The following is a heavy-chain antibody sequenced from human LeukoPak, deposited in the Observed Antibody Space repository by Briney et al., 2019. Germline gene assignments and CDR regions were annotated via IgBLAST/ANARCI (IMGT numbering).Heavy chain of an antibody. CDR2: ISAYNGNT. V-gene: IGHV1-18*01. Sequence: ASVKVSCKASGYTFTSYGITWVRQAPGRGLEWMGWISAYNGNTNYAQKLQGRVTMTTDTSTSTAYMELRSLRSDDTAVYYCARGGGAAADYPYYYMDVWGKGTTVTVSS. CDR3: ARGGGAAADYPYYYMDV. CDR1: GYTFTSYG. J-gene: IGHJ6*03. D-gene: IGHD6-13*01.